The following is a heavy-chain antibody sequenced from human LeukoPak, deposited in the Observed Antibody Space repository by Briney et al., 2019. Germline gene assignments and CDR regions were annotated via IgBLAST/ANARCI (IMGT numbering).Heavy chain of an antibody. V-gene: IGHV3-9*01. CDR1: GFTFDDYA. J-gene: IGHJ4*02. CDR2: ISWNSGSI. D-gene: IGHD3-16*02. Sequence: GGSLRLSCAASGFTFDDYAMHWVRQAPGKGLEWVSGISWNSGSIGYADSVKGRFTISRDNAKNSLYLQMNSLRAEDTAVYYCARDLYYDYVWGSYRWPFDYWGQGTLVTVSS. CDR3: ARDLYYDYVWGSYRWPFDY.